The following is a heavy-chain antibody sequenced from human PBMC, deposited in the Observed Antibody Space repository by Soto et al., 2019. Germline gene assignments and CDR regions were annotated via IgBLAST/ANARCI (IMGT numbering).Heavy chain of an antibody. D-gene: IGHD6-6*01. CDR1: GSTFSSYW. J-gene: IGHJ4*02. V-gene: IGHV3-74*01. CDR3: ARASSSSSLIDF. CDR2: INSDGSST. Sequence: GGSLRLSCAASGSTFSSYWMHWVRHAPGKGLVWVSRINSDGSSTSYADSVKGRFTISRDNAKNTLSLQMNSLGAEDTAVYYCARASSSSSLIDFWGQGTLVTVSS.